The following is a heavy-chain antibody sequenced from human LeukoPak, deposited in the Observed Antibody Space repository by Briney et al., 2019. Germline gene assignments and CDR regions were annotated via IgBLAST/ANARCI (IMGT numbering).Heavy chain of an antibody. CDR2: ISGSGGST. CDR1: GFTFSSYA. Sequence: GGSLRLSCAASGFTFSSYAMSWVRQAPGKGLEWVSAISGSGGSTYYADSVKGRFTISRDNSKNTLYLQMNSLRAEDTAVYYCARVALDSRSSEGSFDYWGQGTLVTVSS. CDR3: ARVALDSRSSEGSFDY. V-gene: IGHV3-23*01. D-gene: IGHD6-13*01. J-gene: IGHJ4*02.